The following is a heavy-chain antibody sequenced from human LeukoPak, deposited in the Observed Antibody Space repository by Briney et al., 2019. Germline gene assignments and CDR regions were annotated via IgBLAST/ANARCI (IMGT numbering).Heavy chain of an antibody. CDR3: ARSVAPAGAWFDP. Sequence: PGGSLRLSCAASGFTFSSYTMNWVRQAPGRGLEWVSSITGGSNCMYYRDSVKGRFTISRDNARNSLYLEMNSLRADDTAMYFCARSVAPAGAWFDPWGQGTLVIVS. CDR2: ITGGSNCM. CDR1: GFTFSSYT. V-gene: IGHV3-21*01. J-gene: IGHJ5*02. D-gene: IGHD2-2*01.